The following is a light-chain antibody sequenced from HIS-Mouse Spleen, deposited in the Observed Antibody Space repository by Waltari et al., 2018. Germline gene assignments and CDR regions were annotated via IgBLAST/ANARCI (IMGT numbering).Light chain of an antibody. J-gene: IGLJ2*01. CDR1: SSDVGGYNY. CDR2: DVS. Sequence: QSALTQPASVSGSPGQSITISCTGTSSDVGGYNYVSWYQQPPGKAPKPMIDDVSNLPSGVSSRFSGSKSGNTASLTLSGLRAEDEADYYCSSYTSSSFNVVFGGVTKLTVL. CDR3: SSYTSSSFNVV. V-gene: IGLV2-14*03.